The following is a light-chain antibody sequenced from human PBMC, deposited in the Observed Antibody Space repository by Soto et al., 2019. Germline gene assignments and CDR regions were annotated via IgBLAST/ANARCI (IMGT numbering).Light chain of an antibody. CDR3: CSYGGSLSV. CDR2: DFT. CDR1: NSDVGGYKY. J-gene: IGLJ1*01. V-gene: IGLV2-11*01. Sequence: QSALTQPRSVSGSTGQSVTIPCTGTNSDVGGYKYVSWYQHHTSKAPKLLIYDFTERPSGVHDRFSGSKSGYTASLTISGLQAEDEADYSCCSYGGSLSVFGTGTKVTVL.